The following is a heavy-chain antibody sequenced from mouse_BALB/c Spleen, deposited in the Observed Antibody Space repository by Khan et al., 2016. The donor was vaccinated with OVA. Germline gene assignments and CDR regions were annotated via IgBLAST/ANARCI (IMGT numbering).Heavy chain of an antibody. J-gene: IGHJ3*01. CDR2: VSIGGSYT. CDR1: GFTFSTYG. Sequence: EVELVESGGDLVKPGGSLKLSCAASGFTFSTYGMSWVRQTPDKRLEWVATVSIGGSYTYYPDSVKGRFTILRDNAKNTLYLQMSGLKSEDTDMFYCTRLAYYYDSGGFAYWGQGTLVTVSA. D-gene: IGHD1-1*01. CDR3: TRLAYYYDSGGFAY. V-gene: IGHV5-6*01.